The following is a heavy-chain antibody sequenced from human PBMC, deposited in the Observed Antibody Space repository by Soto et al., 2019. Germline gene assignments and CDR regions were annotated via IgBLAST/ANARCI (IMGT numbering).Heavy chain of an antibody. J-gene: IGHJ6*03. V-gene: IGHV6-1*01. CDR2: TYYRSRWYD. Sequence: SQTLSLTCAISGDSVSSNSAAWNWIRLSPSRGLEWLARTYYRSRWYDDYAVSVRSRITVNPDTSKNQFSLQLTSVTPEDTAVYYCAGTTSHQWYYMDVWGKGTTVTVSS. D-gene: IGHD1-7*01. CDR1: GDSVSSNSAA. CDR3: AGTTSHQWYYMDV.